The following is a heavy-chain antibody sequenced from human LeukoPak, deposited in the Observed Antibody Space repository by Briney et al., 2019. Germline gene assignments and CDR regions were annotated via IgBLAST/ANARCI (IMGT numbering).Heavy chain of an antibody. CDR2: IYYSGST. D-gene: IGHD3-3*01. V-gene: IGHV4-61*01. CDR1: GGSVSSGSYY. CDR3: AGRTYYDFWRPKYYFDY. Sequence: SETLSLTCTVSGGSVSSGSYYWGWIRQPPGKGLEWIGYIYYSGSTNYNPSLKSRVTISVDTSKNQFSLKLSSVTAADTAVYYCAGRTYYDFWRPKYYFDYWGQGTLVTVSS. J-gene: IGHJ4*02.